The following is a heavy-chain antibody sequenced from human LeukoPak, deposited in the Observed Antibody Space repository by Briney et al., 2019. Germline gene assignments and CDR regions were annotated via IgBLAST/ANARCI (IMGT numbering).Heavy chain of an antibody. V-gene: IGHV3-21*01. J-gene: IGHJ5*02. CDR2: ISSSSGSI. D-gene: IGHD4-17*01. CDR1: GFTFSIHT. Sequence: GRSLRLSCAASGFTFSIHTMNWVRQAPGKGLEWVSSISSSSGSIYYADSVKGRFTISRDNAKSSLYLQMNSLRAEDTAVYYCARDSQTLTTVTNWFDPWGQGTLVTVSS. CDR3: ARDSQTLTTVTNWFDP.